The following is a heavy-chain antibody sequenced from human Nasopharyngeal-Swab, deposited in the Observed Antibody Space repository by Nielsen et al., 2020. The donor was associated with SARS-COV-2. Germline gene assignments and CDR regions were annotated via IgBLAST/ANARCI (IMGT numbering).Heavy chain of an antibody. CDR1: GRSITGYY. V-gene: IGHV4-59*01. CDR2: IYSSGIT. D-gene: IGHD3-10*02. Sequence: ESLKISCIVSGRSITGYYWSWIRQPPGKGMEWIGYIYSSGITNYNPSLKSRATISIDTSKNQFSLDLSSVTAADTAVYYCARTPAGMFRYWYFDLWGRGTQVAVSS. CDR3: ARTPAGMFRYWYFDL. J-gene: IGHJ2*01.